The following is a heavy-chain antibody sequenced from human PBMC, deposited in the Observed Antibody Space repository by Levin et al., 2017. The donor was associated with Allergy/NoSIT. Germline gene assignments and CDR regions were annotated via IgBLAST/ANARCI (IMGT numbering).Heavy chain of an antibody. D-gene: IGHD6-13*01. CDR3: AKGADSIAAAGVVDN. Sequence: PGGSLRLSCAASGFTFDDYAMHWVRQAPGKGLEWVSGISWNGDNIGYADSVKGRFTISRDKAKKSLYLQMNGLRGDDTALYYCAKGADSIAAAGVVDNWGQGTLVTVSS. CDR1: GFTFDDYA. CDR2: ISWNGDNI. V-gene: IGHV3-9*01. J-gene: IGHJ4*02.